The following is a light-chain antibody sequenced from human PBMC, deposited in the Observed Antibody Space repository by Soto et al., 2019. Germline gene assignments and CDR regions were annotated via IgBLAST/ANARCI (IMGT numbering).Light chain of an antibody. CDR2: EVT. V-gene: IGLV2-23*02. J-gene: IGLJ1*01. Sequence: QSALTQPASVSGSPGQSITISCTGTSSDIGSYDLVSWYQQHPGTAPKLIIYEVTKRPSGVSSRFSGSKSGNTASLTISGLHAVDDADYYCCSFADFTYVFGSGTKVTVL. CDR3: CSFADFTYV. CDR1: SSDIGSYDL.